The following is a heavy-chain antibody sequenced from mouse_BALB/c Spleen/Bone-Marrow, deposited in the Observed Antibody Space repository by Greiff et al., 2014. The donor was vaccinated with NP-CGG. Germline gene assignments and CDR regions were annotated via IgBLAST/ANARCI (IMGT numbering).Heavy chain of an antibody. CDR1: GYTFTSYW. D-gene: IGHD2-10*02. Sequence: QVQLQQSGAELVRPGASVKVSCKASGYTFTSYWINWVKQRPGQGLEWIGNIYPSDSYTNYNQNFKDKATLTVDKSSSTAYMQHSSRTSEDSAVDYCTRQYGNYYAMDYWGQGTSVTVSS. J-gene: IGHJ4*01. CDR3: TRQYGNYYAMDY. V-gene: IGHV1-69*02. CDR2: IYPSDSYT.